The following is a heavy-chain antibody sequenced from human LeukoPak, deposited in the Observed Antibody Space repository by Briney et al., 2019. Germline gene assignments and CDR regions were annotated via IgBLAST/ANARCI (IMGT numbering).Heavy chain of an antibody. V-gene: IGHV3-21*01. CDR2: ISSSSYI. Sequence: GPLRLSCAASGVTFSSYSMNWVRQAPGKGLEWVSSISSSSYIYYADSGKGRFTISRHNAKNSLYLQMNSLRAEDTAVYYCARDGDSSSLDYWGQGTLVTVSS. CDR1: GVTFSSYS. J-gene: IGHJ4*02. D-gene: IGHD6-6*01. CDR3: ARDGDSSSLDY.